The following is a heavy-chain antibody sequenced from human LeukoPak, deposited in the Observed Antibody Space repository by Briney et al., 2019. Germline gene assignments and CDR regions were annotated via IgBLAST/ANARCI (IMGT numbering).Heavy chain of an antibody. D-gene: IGHD6-19*01. J-gene: IGHJ4*02. CDR3: ARDFLVAGTSTY. CDR2: INPNSGGT. Sequence: ASVKVSCKASGYTFTGYYIHWVRQAPGQGLEWMGWINPNSGGTKYAEKVQGRVTMTRDTSSSTAYMELSWLRLDDSAVYYCARDFLVAGTSTYWGQGTLVTVSS. CDR1: GYTFTGYY. V-gene: IGHV1-2*02.